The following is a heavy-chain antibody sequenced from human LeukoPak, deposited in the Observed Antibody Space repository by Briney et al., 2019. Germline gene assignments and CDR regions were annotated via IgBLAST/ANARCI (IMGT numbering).Heavy chain of an antibody. V-gene: IGHV3-30*02. J-gene: IGHJ4*02. CDR3: AKTDTTGYRKPFDY. D-gene: IGHD3-9*01. CDR1: GFTFSSYG. CDR2: IRYDGSNK. Sequence: GGSLRLSCAASGFTFSSYGMHWVRQAPGKGLEWVAFIRYDGSNKYYADSVKGRFTISRDNSKNTLYLQMNSLRAEDTAVYYCAKTDTTGYRKPFDYWGQGTLVTVSS.